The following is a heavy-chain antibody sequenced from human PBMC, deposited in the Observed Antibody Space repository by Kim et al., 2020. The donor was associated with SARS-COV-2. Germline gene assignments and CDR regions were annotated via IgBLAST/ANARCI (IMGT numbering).Heavy chain of an antibody. CDR1: GYTFTGYY. J-gene: IGHJ4*02. CDR2: INPNSGDT. V-gene: IGHV1-2*02. Sequence: ASVMVSCKASGYTFTGYYIHWVRQAPGQGLEWMGWINPNSGDTNFAQKFQGRVTMTRDTSISTAYMDLSRLRSDDTAVYYCARGFGNYWGQGTRVTVSS. D-gene: IGHD3-10*01. CDR3: ARGFGNY.